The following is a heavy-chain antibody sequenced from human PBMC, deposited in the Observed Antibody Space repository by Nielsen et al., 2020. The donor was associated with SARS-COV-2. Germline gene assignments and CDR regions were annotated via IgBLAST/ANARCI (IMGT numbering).Heavy chain of an antibody. D-gene: IGHD4-11*01. Sequence: SETLSLTCVVYGASVTSQNWWSWVRQPPGKGLEWIGQIYHGGSANYNPSLQSRVAISLDKSKNMFFLRMHSITAADTGVYYCARLIGYSTSTDYWGQGTLVAVSS. CDR1: GASVTSQNW. V-gene: IGHV4/OR15-8*01. CDR2: IYHGGSA. J-gene: IGHJ4*02. CDR3: ARLIGYSTSTDY.